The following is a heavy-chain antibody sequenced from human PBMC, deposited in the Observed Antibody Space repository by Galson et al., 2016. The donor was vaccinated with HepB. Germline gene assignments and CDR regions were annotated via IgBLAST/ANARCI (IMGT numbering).Heavy chain of an antibody. CDR3: ARVDIVGAIFDY. CDR1: GFTFSSYS. V-gene: IGHV3-21*06. CDR2: ISSSSSYI. Sequence: SLRLSCAASGFTFSSYSMNWVRQAPGKGLEWVSSISSSSSYIYYADSVKGRFTISRDNAKNSLYLQMNSLRAEDTAVYYCARVDIVGAIFDYWGQGTLVTVSS. J-gene: IGHJ4*02. D-gene: IGHD1-26*01.